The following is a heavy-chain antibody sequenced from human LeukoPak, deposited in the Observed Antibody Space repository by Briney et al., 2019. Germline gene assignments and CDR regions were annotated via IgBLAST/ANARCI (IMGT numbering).Heavy chain of an antibody. CDR3: ARASGSYQTFDY. Sequence: PGRSLRLSCAASGFTFSSYGMHWVRQAPGKGLEWVAVIWYDGSNKYYADSVKGRFTISRDNSKNTLYLQMNSLRAEDTAVYYCARASGSYQTFDYWGQGTLVTVSS. CDR2: IWYDGSNK. V-gene: IGHV3-33*01. J-gene: IGHJ4*02. D-gene: IGHD1-26*01. CDR1: GFTFSSYG.